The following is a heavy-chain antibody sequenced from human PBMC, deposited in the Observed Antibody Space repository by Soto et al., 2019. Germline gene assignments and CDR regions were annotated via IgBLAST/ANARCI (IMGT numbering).Heavy chain of an antibody. Sequence: QLQLQESGPGLVKPSETLSLTCTVSGGSISSSSYHWGWIRQPPGQGLEGIVSRYYSGSTSYNPCVKIRVAISIDPSTHQLSLMLGSVTAAYSAVYEGANFRVVVFCYFDYWGQGTLVTVSS. CDR1: GGSISSSSYH. V-gene: IGHV4-39*01. J-gene: IGHJ4*02. CDR3: ANFRVVVFCYFDY. CDR2: RYYSGST. D-gene: IGHD2-2*01.